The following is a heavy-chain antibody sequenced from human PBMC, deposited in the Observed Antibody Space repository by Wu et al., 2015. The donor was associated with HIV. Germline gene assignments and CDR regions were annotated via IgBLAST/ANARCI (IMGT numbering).Heavy chain of an antibody. J-gene: IGHJ4*02. CDR1: GTSVSSDYY. V-gene: IGHV4-38-2*01. D-gene: IGHD3-10*01. Sequence: QVQLQESGPGLVKPSETLSLTCVVSGTSVSSDYYWGWIRQTPGKGLEWIGTLYHTGNTYYNPSLKSRVTISVDPSKNQFSLRLTSVTAADTAIYYCARRRGIYSTGYYFDLWGQGILVIVSS. CDR3: ARRRGIYSTGYYFDL. CDR2: LYHTGNT.